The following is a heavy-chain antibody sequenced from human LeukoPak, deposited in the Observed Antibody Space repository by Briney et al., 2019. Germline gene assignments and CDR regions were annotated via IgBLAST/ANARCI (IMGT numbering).Heavy chain of an antibody. D-gene: IGHD1-26*01. CDR2: IYYSGST. V-gene: IGHV4-39*01. J-gene: IGHJ4*02. CDR1: DGSITYSHYY. CDR3: ARQSGSYGGILDN. Sequence: SETLSLTCSVSDGSITYSHYYWGWVRQPPGKGLEWIGGIYYSGSTYYNPSLKSRVTISVDTSRNEFSLRLSSVTAADTALYFCARQSGSYGGILDNWGQGILGTVSS.